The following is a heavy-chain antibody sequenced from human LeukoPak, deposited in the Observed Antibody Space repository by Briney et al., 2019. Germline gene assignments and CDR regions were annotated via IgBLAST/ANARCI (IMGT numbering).Heavy chain of an antibody. CDR3: ARGVREGSLDY. Sequence: GGSLRLSCAASGFTVSSNYMSWVRQAPGKGLERVSVIYSGGSTYYADSAKGRFTISRDNSKNTLYLQMKSLRVEDTAVYYCARGVREGSLDYWGQGTLVTVSS. CDR1: GFTVSSNY. V-gene: IGHV3-53*01. D-gene: IGHD5-24*01. CDR2: IYSGGST. J-gene: IGHJ4*02.